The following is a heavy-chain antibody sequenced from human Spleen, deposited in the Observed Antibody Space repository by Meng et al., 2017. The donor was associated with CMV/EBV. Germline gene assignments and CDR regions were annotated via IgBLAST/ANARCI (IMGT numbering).Heavy chain of an antibody. J-gene: IGHJ4*02. V-gene: IGHV3-21*04. D-gene: IGHD3-3*01. CDR2: ISSKSDYK. Sequence: EGSLRLSCAASGFTFSDYTMSWVRRAPGKGLEWVSSISSKSDYKYYADSVKGRFTISRDNAKNSMYLQMNSLRTEDTALYHCLRDYDFWSRGGYWGQGTLVTVSS. CDR3: LRDYDFWSRGGY. CDR1: GFTFSDYT.